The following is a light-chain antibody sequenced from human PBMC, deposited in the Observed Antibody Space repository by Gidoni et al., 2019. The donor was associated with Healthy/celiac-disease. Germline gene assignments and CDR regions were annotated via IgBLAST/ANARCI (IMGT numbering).Light chain of an antibody. J-gene: IGKJ4*01. Sequence: IVLTQSPGTLSLSPGERATLSCKASQSVSSSYLAWYQQKPGQAPRLLIYGASSRATGIPDRFSGSGSGTDFTLTISRLEPEDFAVYYCQQYGSSLRTFXGXTKVEIK. CDR3: QQYGSSLRT. CDR2: GAS. CDR1: QSVSSSY. V-gene: IGKV3-20*01.